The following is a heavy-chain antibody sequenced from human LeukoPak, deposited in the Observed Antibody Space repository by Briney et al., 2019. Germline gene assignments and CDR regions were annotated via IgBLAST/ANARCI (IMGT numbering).Heavy chain of an antibody. CDR2: IYYSGST. Sequence: SETLSLTCAVYGGSFSGYYWSWIRQPPGKGLEWIGNIYYSGSTYYNPSLKSQVTISVDTSKNQFSLRLSSVTAADTAVFYCARRRSGAFDYWGQGTLVTVSS. CDR3: ARRRSGAFDY. J-gene: IGHJ4*02. D-gene: IGHD2-15*01. CDR1: GGSFSGYY. V-gene: IGHV4-34*01.